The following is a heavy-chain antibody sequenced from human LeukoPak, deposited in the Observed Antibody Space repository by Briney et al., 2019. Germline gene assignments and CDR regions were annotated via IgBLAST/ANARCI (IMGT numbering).Heavy chain of an antibody. CDR2: ISVYNRNT. CDR1: GDTVTKTG. V-gene: IGHV1-18*01. Sequence: ASVKVSCKFSGDTVTKTGFSWVRQAPGQGLEWMGWISVYNRNTNYAQRLQGRVTMTADTSTTTVYMELRSLRSDDTAVYYCARDLGLNWFDPWGQGTLVTVSS. CDR3: ARDLGLNWFDP. J-gene: IGHJ5*02. D-gene: IGHD3-16*01.